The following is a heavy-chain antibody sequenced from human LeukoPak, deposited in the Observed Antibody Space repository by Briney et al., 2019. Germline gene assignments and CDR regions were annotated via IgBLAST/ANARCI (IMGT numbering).Heavy chain of an antibody. D-gene: IGHD6-19*01. CDR2: ISSTGSYT. J-gene: IGHJ4*02. Sequence: GGSLRLSCSASGYTFSNYRVNRVPQAPGKGLEGVSSISSTGSYTYYADSVKGRFTISRDNAKNSLYLQMNSLRAEDTAVYYCARDIHPHEWLVLLLWGQGTLVTVSS. CDR3: ARDIHPHEWLVLLL. CDR1: GYTFSNYR. V-gene: IGHV3-21*01.